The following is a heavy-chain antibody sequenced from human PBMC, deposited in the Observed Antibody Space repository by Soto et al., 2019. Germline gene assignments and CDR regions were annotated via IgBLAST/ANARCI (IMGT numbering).Heavy chain of an antibody. CDR1: GFTFSSYT. CDR3: AKDNPYDYIREAIDV. D-gene: IGHD3-16*01. V-gene: IGHV3-23*01. J-gene: IGHJ3*01. Sequence: EVQLLESGGGLVQPGGSLRLSCAASGFTFSSYTMSWVRQAPGKGLEWVSVISGSGATTYYADSVKGPFTISRDNSKNTLYLQMNGLTVEDTAVYYCAKDNPYDYIREAIDVWGQGTMVTVSS. CDR2: ISGSGATT.